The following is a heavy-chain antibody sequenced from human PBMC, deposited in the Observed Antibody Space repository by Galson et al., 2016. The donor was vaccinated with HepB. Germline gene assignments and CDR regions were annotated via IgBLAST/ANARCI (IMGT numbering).Heavy chain of an antibody. V-gene: IGHV1-46*01. D-gene: IGHD3-10*01. J-gene: IGHJ5*02. CDR3: TRSGVKPSIRGNDL. CDR1: GYTFTSYY. CDR2: INPSGGLT. Sequence: SVKVSCKASGYTFTSYYLHWVRQAPGQGLEWMGIINPSGGLTDYAYKFQGRITMTRDMATSTVYLELNYLRPEDTAVYYCTRSGVKPSIRGNDLWGQGTLITVSS.